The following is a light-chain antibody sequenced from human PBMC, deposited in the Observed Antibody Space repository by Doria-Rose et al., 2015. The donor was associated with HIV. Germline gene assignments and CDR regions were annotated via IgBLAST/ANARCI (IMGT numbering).Light chain of an antibody. CDR3: HQYGTSWT. CDR2: DGS. J-gene: IGKJ1*01. CDR1: QSFSSTY. V-gene: IGKV3-20*01. Sequence: LTQSLGTLSLSPGERAILSCRASQSFSSTYLAWYQQKPGQAPSLLIYDGSTRATGIPDRFSASGSVTDFTLTINRLEPEDFALYYCHQYGTSWTFGQGTKVEI.